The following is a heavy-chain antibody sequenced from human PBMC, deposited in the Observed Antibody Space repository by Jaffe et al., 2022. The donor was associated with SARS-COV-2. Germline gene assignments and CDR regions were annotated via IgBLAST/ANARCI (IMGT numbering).Heavy chain of an antibody. CDR3: AREPRSPFDTAMVPGLHNWFDP. Sequence: QVQLVQSGAEVKKPGSSVKVSCKASGGTFSSYTISWVRQAPGQGPEWMGRITPILGITNYVQKFQGRVTITADKSTSTAYMELSSLRSEDTAVYYCAREPRSPFDTAMVPGLHNWFDPWGQGTLVTVSS. D-gene: IGHD5-18*01. CDR1: GGTFSSYT. V-gene: IGHV1-69*08. CDR2: ITPILGIT. J-gene: IGHJ5*02.